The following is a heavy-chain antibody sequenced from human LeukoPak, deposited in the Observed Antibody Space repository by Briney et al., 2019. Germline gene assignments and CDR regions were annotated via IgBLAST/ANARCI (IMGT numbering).Heavy chain of an antibody. Sequence: APVKVSCKASGYTFTGYYMHWVRQAPGQGLEWMGWINPNSGGTNYAQKFQGWVTMTRDTSISTAYMELSRLRSDDTAVYYCARTRILRIREVDYYYYGMDVRGQGTTVTVSS. CDR1: GYTFTGYY. D-gene: IGHD2-15*01. CDR2: INPNSGGT. J-gene: IGHJ6*02. V-gene: IGHV1-2*04. CDR3: ARTRILRIREVDYYYYGMDV.